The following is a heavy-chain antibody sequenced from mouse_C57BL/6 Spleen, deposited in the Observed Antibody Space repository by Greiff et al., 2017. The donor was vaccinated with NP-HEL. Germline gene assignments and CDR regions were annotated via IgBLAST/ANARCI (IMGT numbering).Heavy chain of an antibody. Sequence: VQLQQSGPELVKPGASVKISCKASGYAFSSSWMNWVKQRPGKGLEWIGRIYPGDGDTNYNGKFKGKATLTADKSSSTAYMQLSSLTSEDSAVYFCARGEDSSGFAYWGQGTLVTVSA. D-gene: IGHD3-2*02. CDR1: GYAFSSSW. J-gene: IGHJ3*01. CDR3: ARGEDSSGFAY. CDR2: IYPGDGDT. V-gene: IGHV1-82*01.